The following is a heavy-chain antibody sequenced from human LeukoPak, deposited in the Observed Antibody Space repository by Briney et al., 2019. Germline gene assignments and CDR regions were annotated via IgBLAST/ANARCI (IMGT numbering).Heavy chain of an antibody. Sequence: SETLSLTCTVSGGSISSGGYYWSWIRQPPGKGLEWIGYIYHSGSTYYNPSLKSRVTVSVDRSKNQFSLKLSSVTAADTAVYYCARVMAAAATGFDYWGQGTLVTVSS. V-gene: IGHV4-30-2*01. J-gene: IGHJ4*02. CDR1: GGSISSGGYY. CDR3: ARVMAAAATGFDY. D-gene: IGHD6-13*01. CDR2: IYHSGST.